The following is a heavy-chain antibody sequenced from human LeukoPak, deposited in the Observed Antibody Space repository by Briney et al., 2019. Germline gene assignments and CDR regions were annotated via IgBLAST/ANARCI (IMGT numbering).Heavy chain of an antibody. CDR3: ARAKITMPLGGGFDP. Sequence: PSETLSLTCTVSGGSISGYYWSWIRQPPGKGLEYIGYIHYSGSTTYNPSLKSRVTISVDTSKNQFSLKLSSVTAADTAVYYCARAKITMPLGGGFDPWGQGTLVTVSS. CDR1: GGSISGYY. V-gene: IGHV4-59*01. CDR2: IHYSGST. D-gene: IGHD3-10*01. J-gene: IGHJ5*02.